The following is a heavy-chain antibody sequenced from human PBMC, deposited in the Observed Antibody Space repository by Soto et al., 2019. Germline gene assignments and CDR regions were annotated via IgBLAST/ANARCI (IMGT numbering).Heavy chain of an antibody. CDR1: GFTFSSYS. CDR3: AREPRIYYYDSSGYTPRFQH. Sequence: GGSLRLSCAASGFTFSSYSMNWVRQAPGKGLEWVSYISSSSSTIYYADSVKGRFTISRDNAKNSLYLQMNSLRDEDTAVYYCAREPRIYYYDSSGYTPRFQHWGQGTLVTVSS. D-gene: IGHD3-22*01. CDR2: ISSSSSTI. J-gene: IGHJ1*01. V-gene: IGHV3-48*02.